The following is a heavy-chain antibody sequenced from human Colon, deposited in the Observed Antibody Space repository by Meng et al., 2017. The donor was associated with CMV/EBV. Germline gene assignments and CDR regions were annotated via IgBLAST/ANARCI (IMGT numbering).Heavy chain of an antibody. V-gene: IGHV4-39*01. Sequence: TLSLSCSVSSGTFSGNNYYWGWIRHPPGKGLEWIGTLYYGGSVYYNPSFKSRVTISIGMSKSQFSLKLNSVTAADTAVYYCTRRYYDWGQGTLVTVSS. D-gene: IGHD3-3*01. J-gene: IGHJ4*02. CDR2: LYYGGSV. CDR1: SGTFSGNNYY. CDR3: TRRYYD.